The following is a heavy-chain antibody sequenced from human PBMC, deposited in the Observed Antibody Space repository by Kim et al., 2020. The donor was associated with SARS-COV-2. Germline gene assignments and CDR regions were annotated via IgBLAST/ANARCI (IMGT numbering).Heavy chain of an antibody. CDR1: GFTFTSFA. CDR3: AKDFSSDRRAWIHDA. D-gene: IGHD5-18*01. J-gene: IGHJ1*01. Sequence: GGSLRLSCVGSGFTFTSFAMSWVRQAPGKGLEWISAVSGSGEVTFYADSVEGRFTISRDNSRNTLYLQMTSLRADDTAIYYCAKDFSSDRRAWIHDAWG. CDR2: VSGSGEVT. V-gene: IGHV3-23*01.